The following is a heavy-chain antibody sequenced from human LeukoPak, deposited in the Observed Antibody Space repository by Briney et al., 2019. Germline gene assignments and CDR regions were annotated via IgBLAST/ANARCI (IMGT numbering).Heavy chain of an antibody. J-gene: IGHJ5*02. D-gene: IGHD3-16*01. V-gene: IGHV1-2*02. Sequence: GASVKVSCKASGYTFTRYLMHWGGQGPGQRGEWMGWINPNSGGTNYAQKFQGRVTMTRDTSISTAYMELSRLRSDDTAVYYCAREGVAQENWFDPWGQGTLVTVSS. CDR3: AREGVAQENWFDP. CDR1: GYTFTRYL. CDR2: INPNSGGT.